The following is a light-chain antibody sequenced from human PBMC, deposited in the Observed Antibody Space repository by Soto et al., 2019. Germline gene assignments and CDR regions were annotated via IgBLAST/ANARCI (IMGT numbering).Light chain of an antibody. Sequence: DIQLTQSPSFLSASVGDRFTITCRASQGINHYVAWYQQKPGKAPKCLIYGASALQSGVPSRFSGSGSWAEFTLSISSLQPEDFATYYCQHVYSYPLTFGGGTRVEI. V-gene: IGKV1-9*01. CDR3: QHVYSYPLT. J-gene: IGKJ4*01. CDR2: GAS. CDR1: QGINHY.